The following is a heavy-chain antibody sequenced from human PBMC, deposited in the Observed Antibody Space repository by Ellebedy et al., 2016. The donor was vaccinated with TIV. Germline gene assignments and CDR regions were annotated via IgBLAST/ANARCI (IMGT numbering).Heavy chain of an antibody. CDR3: ARISGDTHKWVDP. CDR1: GFTFSSYG. Sequence: GESLKISCAASGFTFSSYGMNWVRQAPGKGPEWVSYISTSGSDTLYTGPVKGRFTISRDNAKNSLYLQMNSLRAEDTAVYYCARISGDTHKWVDPWGQGTLVSVSS. J-gene: IGHJ5*02. V-gene: IGHV3-21*05. CDR2: ISTSGSDT. D-gene: IGHD2-21*01.